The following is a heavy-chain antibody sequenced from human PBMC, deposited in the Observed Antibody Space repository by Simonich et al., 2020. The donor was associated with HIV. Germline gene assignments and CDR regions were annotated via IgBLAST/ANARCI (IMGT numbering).Heavy chain of an antibody. CDR3: ARARRELQLISRYLVNGMDV. Sequence: QVQLQQWGAGLLKPSETLSLTCAVYGGSFSGYYWSWTRQPPGKGLGWIGEINHRGNTNHHPSRKMRVTNYVDTAKNQFSPKLSSVTAADTAVYYCARARRELQLISRYLVNGMDVWGQGTTVTVSS. V-gene: IGHV4-34*01. CDR2: INHRGNT. D-gene: IGHD2-2*01. J-gene: IGHJ6*02. CDR1: GGSFSGYY.